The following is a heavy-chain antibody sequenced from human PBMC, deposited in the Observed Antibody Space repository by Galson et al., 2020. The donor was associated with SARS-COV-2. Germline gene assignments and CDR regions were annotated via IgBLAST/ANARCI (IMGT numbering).Heavy chain of an antibody. Sequence: SETLSLTCTVSGGSISSGGYYWSWSRQHPGKGLEWIGYIYYSGSTYYNPSLKSRATISVDTSKNQFSLKLSSVTAADTAVYDCARACLGYYGGGDYFAYWFSFWGQGTLVTVSS. D-gene: IGHD2-21*01. V-gene: IGHV4-31*03. CDR2: IYYSGST. CDR3: ARACLGYYGGGDYFAYWFSF. J-gene: IGHJ5*01. CDR1: GGSISSGGYY.